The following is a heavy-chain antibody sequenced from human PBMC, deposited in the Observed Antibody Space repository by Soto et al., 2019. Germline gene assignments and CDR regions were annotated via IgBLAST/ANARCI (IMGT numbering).Heavy chain of an antibody. CDR3: TRESCSSTSCYYYYYGMDV. CDR2: IRSKAYGGTT. CDR1: GFTFGGYA. V-gene: IGHV3-49*03. Sequence: GGSLRLSCTASGFTFGGYAMSWFRQAPGKGLEWVGFIRSKAYGGTTEYAASVKGRFTISRDDSKSIAYLQMNSLKTEDTAVYYCTRESCSSTSCYYYYYGMDVWGQGTTVTVSS. J-gene: IGHJ6*02. D-gene: IGHD2-2*01.